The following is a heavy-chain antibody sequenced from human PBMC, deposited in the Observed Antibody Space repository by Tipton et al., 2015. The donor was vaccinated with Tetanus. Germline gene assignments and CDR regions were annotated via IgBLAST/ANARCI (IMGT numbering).Heavy chain of an antibody. CDR1: GYTFTSYG. V-gene: IGHV1-18*01. CDR2: ISTYNSNA. J-gene: IGHJ4*02. CDR3: ARGDYGDY. Sequence: QVQLVQSGAEVKKPGASVKVSCKASGYTFTSYGLTWVRQAPGQGLEWMTWISTYNSNADYAQKFQGRVTMTTDTSTSTAYMELRSLRSDDTAVYYCARGDYGDYWGQGTLVTVSS.